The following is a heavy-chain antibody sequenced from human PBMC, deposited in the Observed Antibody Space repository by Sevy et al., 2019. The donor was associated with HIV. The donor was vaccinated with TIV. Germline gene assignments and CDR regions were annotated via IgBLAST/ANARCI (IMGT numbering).Heavy chain of an antibody. V-gene: IGHV3-7*01. J-gene: IGHJ4*02. D-gene: IGHD1-1*01. Sequence: GGSLRLSCAASGFTFSSYWMSWVRQAPGKGLEWVANIKQDGSEKYYVDSVKGRFTISRDNAKNSLYLQMNSLRAEDTAGYYGARDTAGKVPLDYWGQGTLVTVSS. CDR1: GFTFSSYW. CDR2: IKQDGSEK. CDR3: ARDTAGKVPLDY.